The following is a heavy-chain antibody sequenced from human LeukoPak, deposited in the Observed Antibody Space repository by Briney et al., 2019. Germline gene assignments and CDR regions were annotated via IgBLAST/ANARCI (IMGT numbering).Heavy chain of an antibody. J-gene: IGHJ3*02. D-gene: IGHD5-12*01. CDR3: ARVKEASAFDI. V-gene: IGHV3-21*01. CDR1: GFSFISYS. Sequence: PGGSLRLSCAASGFSFISYSMNWVRQAPGKGLEWVSSISSSSDYIYHADSVKGRFAISRDNPKKSLYLQMNSLRAEDTAVYYCARVKEASAFDIWGQGTMVTVSS. CDR2: ISSSSDYI.